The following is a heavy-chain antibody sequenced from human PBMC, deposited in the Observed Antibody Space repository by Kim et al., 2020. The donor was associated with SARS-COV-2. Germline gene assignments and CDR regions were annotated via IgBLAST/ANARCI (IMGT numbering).Heavy chain of an antibody. CDR1: GGSISSYY. Sequence: SETLSLTCTVSGGSISSYYWSWIRQPPGKGLEWIGYIYYSGSTNYNPSLKSRVTISVDTSKNQFSLKLSSVTAADTAVYYCARRYAGYYYGMDVWGQGTTVTVSS. CDR3: ARRYAGYYYGMDV. V-gene: IGHV4-59*13. J-gene: IGHJ6*02. D-gene: IGHD3-16*01. CDR2: IYYSGST.